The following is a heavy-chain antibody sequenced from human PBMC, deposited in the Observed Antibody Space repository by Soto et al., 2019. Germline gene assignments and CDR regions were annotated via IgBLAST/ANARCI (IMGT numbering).Heavy chain of an antibody. D-gene: IGHD5-18*01. J-gene: IGHJ4*02. CDR2: VFSGGST. CDR3: ASARTYNYAFDF. Sequence: GGSLRLSCAPSGFTVHGNYMTWVRQASGKGLEWVSVVFSGGSTFYADSVKGRFTISRDTSKNTLSLQMNSLRAEDTAVYFCASARTYNYAFDFWGQGTLVTVSS. CDR1: GFTVHGNY. V-gene: IGHV3-53*01.